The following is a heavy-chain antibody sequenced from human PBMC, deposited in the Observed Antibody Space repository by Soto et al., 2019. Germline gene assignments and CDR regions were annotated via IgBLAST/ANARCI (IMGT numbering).Heavy chain of an antibody. V-gene: IGHV1-8*02. CDR2: MNTNSGNT. CDR3: AREYSSGWSKD. Sequence: ASVKVSCKASGYTFTSYDINGVRQATGQGLEWMGWMNTNSGNTGYAQKFQGRVTMTRNTSISTAYMELSSLRSVDAAVYYCAREYSSGWSKDWGQGTLVTVSS. CDR1: GYTFTSYD. D-gene: IGHD6-19*01. J-gene: IGHJ4*02.